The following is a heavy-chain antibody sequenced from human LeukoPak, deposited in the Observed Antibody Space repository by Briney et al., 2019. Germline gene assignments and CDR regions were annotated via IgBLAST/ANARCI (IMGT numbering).Heavy chain of an antibody. J-gene: IGHJ3*02. CDR2: IKSKTDGGTT. CDR1: GFTFSNAW. V-gene: IGHV3-15*01. CDR3: TTRLHFYDSSGYSVDVFDI. Sequence: PGGSLRLSCAASGFTFSNAWMSWVRQAPGKGLEWVGRIKSKTDGGTTDYGAAVKGRFTISRDDSKNTLYLQMNSLKTEDTAVYFCTTRLHFYDSSGYSVDVFDIWGQGTMVTASS. D-gene: IGHD3-22*01.